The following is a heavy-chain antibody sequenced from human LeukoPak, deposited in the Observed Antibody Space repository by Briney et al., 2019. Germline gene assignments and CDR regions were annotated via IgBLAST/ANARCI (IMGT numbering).Heavy chain of an antibody. CDR1: GFTFNSYS. CDR3: AKVQSDIVGAVFFAFDV. J-gene: IGHJ3*01. V-gene: IGHV3-21*06. D-gene: IGHD1-26*01. Sequence: PGGSLRLSCRVSGFTFNSYSMNWVRQAPGEGVEWVASILGSGTEMFYADSLKGRFTISRDNSENSLFLQMNSLRVEDTAVYYCAKVQSDIVGAVFFAFDVWGQGTLVTVSS. CDR2: ILGSGTEM.